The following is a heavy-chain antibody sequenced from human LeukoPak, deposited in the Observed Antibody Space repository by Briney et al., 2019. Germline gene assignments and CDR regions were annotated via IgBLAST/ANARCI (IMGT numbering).Heavy chain of an antibody. Sequence: ASETLSLTCAVYGGSFSGYYWSWIRQPPGKGLEWIGEINHSGSTNYNPSLKSRVTISVDTSKNQFSLKLSSVTAVDTAVYYCARRPFYYYDSSRAVGHTNFDYWGQGTLVTVSS. D-gene: IGHD3-22*01. V-gene: IGHV4-34*01. J-gene: IGHJ4*02. CDR3: ARRPFYYYDSSRAVGHTNFDY. CDR1: GGSFSGYY. CDR2: INHSGST.